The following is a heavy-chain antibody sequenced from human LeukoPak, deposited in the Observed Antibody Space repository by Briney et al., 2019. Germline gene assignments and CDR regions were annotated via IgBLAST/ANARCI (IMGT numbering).Heavy chain of an antibody. V-gene: IGHV4-30-2*01. Sequence: PSQTLSLTCAVSGVSISSGGYSWSWLRQPPGKGLEWIGYIYHGGSTYYNPSLKSLVTISVDRSKNQFSLKLSSVTAADTAVYYCARFDSSGYYSYFDYWGQGTLVTVSS. CDR2: IYHGGST. J-gene: IGHJ4*02. CDR3: ARFDSSGYYSYFDY. D-gene: IGHD3-22*01. CDR1: GVSISSGGYS.